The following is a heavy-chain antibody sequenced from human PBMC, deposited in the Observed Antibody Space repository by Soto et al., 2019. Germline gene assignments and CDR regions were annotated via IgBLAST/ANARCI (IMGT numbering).Heavy chain of an antibody. CDR2: ISYDGSNK. D-gene: IGHD2-15*01. CDR1: GFTFSSYA. J-gene: IGHJ4*02. CDR3: ARDGGVLVVAATLWYFDY. Sequence: QVQLVESGGGVVQPGRSLRLSCAASGFTFSSYAMHWVRQAPGKGLEWVAVISYDGSNKYYVDSVKGRFTISRDNSKNTLYLQMNSLRAEDTAVYYCARDGGVLVVAATLWYFDYWGQGTLVTVSS. V-gene: IGHV3-30-3*01.